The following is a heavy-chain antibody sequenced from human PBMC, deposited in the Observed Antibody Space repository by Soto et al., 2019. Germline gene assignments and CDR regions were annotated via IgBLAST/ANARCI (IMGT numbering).Heavy chain of an antibody. CDR1: GDSISTTSYY. V-gene: IGHV4-39*07. Sequence: SETLSLTCTVSGDSISTTSYYWGWIRQPPGKGLEWIGSIYYSGSTYYADSVKGRFTISRDNSKNTLYLQMNSLRAEDTAVYYCAKDLGSYYGNYYYYYGMDVWGQGTTVTVSS. CDR2: IYYSGST. J-gene: IGHJ6*02. D-gene: IGHD1-26*01. CDR3: AKDLGSYYGNYYYYYGMDV.